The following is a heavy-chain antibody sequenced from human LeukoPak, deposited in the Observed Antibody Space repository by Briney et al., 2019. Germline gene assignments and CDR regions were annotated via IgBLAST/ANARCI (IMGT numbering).Heavy chain of an antibody. Sequence: GESLKISCKGSGYSFSCYWSGMVRQMPGKGLEWVGINYPGDSDNSYSPSCQGPVTISADKTHSTPYLRWSSLKDTDTAIYYFPRGATSYGDYGYAFDIWGQETMVTVSS. CDR1: GYSFSCYW. CDR3: PRGATSYGDYGYAFDI. CDR2: NYPGDSDN. D-gene: IGHD4-17*01. J-gene: IGHJ3*02. V-gene: IGHV5-51*01.